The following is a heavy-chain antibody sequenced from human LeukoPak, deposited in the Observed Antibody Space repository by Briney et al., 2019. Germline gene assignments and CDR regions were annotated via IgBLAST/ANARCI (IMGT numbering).Heavy chain of an antibody. CDR2: IIPIFGTA. CDR3: ARGYCSGGSCYYPFDY. Sequence: ASVKVSCKASGGTFSSYAISWARQAPGQGLEWMGRIIPIFGTANYAQKFQGRVTITTDESTSTAYMELSSLRSEDTAVYYCARGYCSGGSCYYPFDYWGQGTLVTVSS. J-gene: IGHJ4*02. CDR1: GGTFSSYA. V-gene: IGHV1-69*05. D-gene: IGHD2-15*01.